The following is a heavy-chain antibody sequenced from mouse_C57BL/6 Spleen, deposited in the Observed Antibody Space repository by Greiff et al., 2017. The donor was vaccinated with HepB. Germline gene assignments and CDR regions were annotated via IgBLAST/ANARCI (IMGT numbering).Heavy chain of an antibody. V-gene: IGHV14-4*01. J-gene: IGHJ3*01. CDR2: IDPENGDT. D-gene: IGHD3-2*02. CDR1: GFNIKDDY. Sequence: EVKLMESGAELVRPGASVKLSCTASGFNIKDDYMHWVKQRPEQGLEWIGWIDPENGDTEYASKFQGKATITADTSSNTAYLQLSSLTSEDTAVYYCTRQLRLRFAYWGQGTLVTVSA. CDR3: TRQLRLRFAY.